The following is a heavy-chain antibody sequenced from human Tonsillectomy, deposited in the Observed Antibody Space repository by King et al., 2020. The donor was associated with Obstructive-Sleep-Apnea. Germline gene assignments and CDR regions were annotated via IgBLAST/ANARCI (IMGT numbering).Heavy chain of an antibody. Sequence: QLVQSGAEVKKPGESLKISCKGSGYSFTSYWIGWVRQMPGKGLEWMGIIYPGDSDTRYSPSFQGQVTISADKSISTAYLQLSSLKASDTAMYYCARLRYGSGSYYTGLDYWGQGTLVTVSS. CDR3: ARLRYGSGSYYTGLDY. J-gene: IGHJ4*02. D-gene: IGHD3-10*01. CDR1: GYSFTSYW. CDR2: IYPGDSDT. V-gene: IGHV5-51*01.